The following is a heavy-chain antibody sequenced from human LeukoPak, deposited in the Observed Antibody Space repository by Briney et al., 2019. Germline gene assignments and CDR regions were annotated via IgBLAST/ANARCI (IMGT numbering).Heavy chain of an antibody. V-gene: IGHV4-31*03. Sequence: SETLSLTCTVSGGSISSGGYYWSWIRQHPGKGLEWIGYIYYSGSTYYNPSLKSRVTISVDTSKNQFSLKLSSVTAADTAVYYCARGEDSSSWTSFDYWGQGTLVTVSS. D-gene: IGHD6-13*01. J-gene: IGHJ4*02. CDR1: GGSISSGGYY. CDR3: ARGEDSSSWTSFDY. CDR2: IYYSGST.